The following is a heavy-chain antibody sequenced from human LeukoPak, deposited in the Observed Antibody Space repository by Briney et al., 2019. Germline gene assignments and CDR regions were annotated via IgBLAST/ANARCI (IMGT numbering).Heavy chain of an antibody. D-gene: IGHD3-10*01. CDR2: ISSSSSYT. CDR1: GFTFSSYA. J-gene: IGHJ4*02. Sequence: GGSLRLSCAASGFTFSSYAMSWVRQAPGKGLEWVSYISSSSSYTNYADSVKGRFTISRDNAKNSLYLQMNSLRAEDTAVYYCARGIWFGELNDYWGQGTLVTVSS. CDR3: ARGIWFGELNDY. V-gene: IGHV3-11*05.